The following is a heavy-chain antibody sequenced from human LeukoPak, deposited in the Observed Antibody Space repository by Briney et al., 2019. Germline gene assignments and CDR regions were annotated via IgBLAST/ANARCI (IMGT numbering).Heavy chain of an antibody. V-gene: IGHV4-39*07. CDR1: GGSISSSSYY. D-gene: IGHD4-17*01. Sequence: SETLSLTCTVSGGSISSSSYYWGWIRQPPGKGLEWIGSIYYSGSTYYNPSLKSRVTMSVDTSKNQFSLKLSSVTAADTAVYYCVRDDYGDYGANGGSGYWGQGTLVTVSS. CDR2: IYYSGST. CDR3: VRDDYGDYGANGGSGY. J-gene: IGHJ4*02.